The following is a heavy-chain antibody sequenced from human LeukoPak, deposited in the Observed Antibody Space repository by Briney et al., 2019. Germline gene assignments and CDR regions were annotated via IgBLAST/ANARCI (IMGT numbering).Heavy chain of an antibody. J-gene: IGHJ6*02. Sequence: GGSLRLSCAVSGITLSNYGMSWVRQAPGKGLEWVAGISGSGGSTNYADSVKGRFTISRDNHKNTLYLQMNSLRAEDTAVYYCARDLYQDYYYGMDVWGQGTTVTVSS. CDR2: ISGSGGST. D-gene: IGHD2-2*01. CDR3: ARDLYQDYYYGMDV. CDR1: GITLSNYG. V-gene: IGHV3-23*01.